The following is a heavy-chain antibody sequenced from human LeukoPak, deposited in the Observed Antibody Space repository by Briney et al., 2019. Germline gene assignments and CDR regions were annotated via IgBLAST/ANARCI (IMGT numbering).Heavy chain of an antibody. J-gene: IGHJ4*02. CDR3: ATGYSYGSYYFDY. Sequence: GASVKVSCKVSGYTVTELSMHWVRQAPGKGLEWMGGFDPEDGETIYAQKFQGRVTMTEDTSTDTAYMELSSLRSEDTAVYYCATGYSYGSYYFDYWGQGTLVTVSS. CDR2: FDPEDGET. CDR1: GYTVTELS. D-gene: IGHD5-18*01. V-gene: IGHV1-24*01.